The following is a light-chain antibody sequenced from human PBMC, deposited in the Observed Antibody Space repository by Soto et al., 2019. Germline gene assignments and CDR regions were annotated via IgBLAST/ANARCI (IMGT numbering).Light chain of an antibody. CDR2: DAS. CDR1: QSISSW. J-gene: IGKJ1*01. CDR3: QQYNIYSPDRT. V-gene: IGKV1-5*01. Sequence: DIQMTQSPSTLSASVGDRVTITCRASQSISSWLAWYQQKPGKAPKLLIYDASSWESGVPSRFSGSGSGAEFTLTLSSLQPDDFATYYCQQYNIYSPDRTFGQGTKVELK.